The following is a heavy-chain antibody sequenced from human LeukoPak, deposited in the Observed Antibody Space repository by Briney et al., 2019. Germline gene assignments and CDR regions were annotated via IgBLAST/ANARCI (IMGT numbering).Heavy chain of an antibody. V-gene: IGHV3-30*02. D-gene: IGHD6-6*01. CDR2: IRYDGSNK. Sequence: GGSLRLSCAASGFTFSSYGMHWVRQAPGKGLEWVAFIRYDGSNKYYADSVKGRFTISRDNSKNTLYLQMNSLRAEDTAVYYCAKDSRIAARNDAFDIWGQGTMVTVSS. CDR3: AKDSRIAARNDAFDI. J-gene: IGHJ3*02. CDR1: GFTFSSYG.